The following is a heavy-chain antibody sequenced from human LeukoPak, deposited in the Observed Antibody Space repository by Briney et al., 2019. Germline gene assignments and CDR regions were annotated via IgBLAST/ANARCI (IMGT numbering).Heavy chain of an antibody. CDR2: IYYSGST. CDR3: ARGAPFTCSYGYVFVY. Sequence: PSETLSLTCTVSGGSVSSGSYYWSWIRQPPGKGLEWIGYIYYSGSTNYNPSLKSRVTISVDTSKNQFSLKLSSVTAADTAVYYCARGAPFTCSYGYVFVYWGQGTLVTVSS. J-gene: IGHJ4*02. CDR1: GGSVSSGSYY. V-gene: IGHV4-61*01. D-gene: IGHD5-18*01.